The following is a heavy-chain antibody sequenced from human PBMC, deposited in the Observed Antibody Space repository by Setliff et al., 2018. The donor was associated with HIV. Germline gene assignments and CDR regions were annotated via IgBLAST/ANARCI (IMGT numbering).Heavy chain of an antibody. D-gene: IGHD4-4*01. CDR3: AREPPSSNPTLQYAFDL. V-gene: IGHV1-18*01. J-gene: IGHJ3*01. Sequence: ASVKVSCKPSGYTFVKFGISWVRQAPGQGLEWLVWSSPNGNTKNHHKFEGRITMTTDTPTTTAFMELRSLTAADPAVYFCAREPPSSNPTLQYAFDLWGQGTMVTVSS. CDR1: GYTFVKFG. CDR2: SSPNGNT.